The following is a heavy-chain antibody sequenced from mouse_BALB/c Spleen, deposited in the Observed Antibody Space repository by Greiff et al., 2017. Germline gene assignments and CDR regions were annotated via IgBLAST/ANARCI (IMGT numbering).Heavy chain of an antibody. J-gene: IGHJ2*01. Sequence: EVKLVESGAELVKPGASVKLSCTASGFNIKDSYMHWVKQRPEQGLEWIGRIDPANGNTKYDPKFQGKATITADTSSNTAYLQLSSLTSEDTAVYYCARGGYYFHYFDYWGQGTTLTVSS. CDR3: ARGGYYFHYFDY. CDR1: GFNIKDSY. V-gene: IGHV14-3*02. D-gene: IGHD1-1*01. CDR2: IDPANGNT.